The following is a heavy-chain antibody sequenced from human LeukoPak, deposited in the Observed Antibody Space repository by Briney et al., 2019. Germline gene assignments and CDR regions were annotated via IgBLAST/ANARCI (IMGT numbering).Heavy chain of an antibody. CDR3: AKEEDFFDSTGYHHYYYSMDV. CDR1: GFTFSSYS. CDR2: ISSSSSYI. Sequence: PGGSLRLSCAASGFTFSSYSMNWVRQAPGKGLEWVSSISSSSSYIYYADSVKGRFTISRDNAKNSLYLQMNSLRAEDTAVYYCAKEEDFFDSTGYHHYYYSMDVWGQGTTVTVSS. D-gene: IGHD3-22*01. V-gene: IGHV3-21*04. J-gene: IGHJ6*02.